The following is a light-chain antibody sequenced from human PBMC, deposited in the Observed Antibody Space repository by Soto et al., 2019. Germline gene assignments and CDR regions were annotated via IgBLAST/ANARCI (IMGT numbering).Light chain of an antibody. Sequence: EIVLTQSPGTLSLSPGERVTLSCRASQSVSSSYLAWYQQKPGQAPRLLIYGASSRATGIPDRFSGSGSGTDFTLTISRLEPGDVAVYYCQQYGSSPWTFGQGTKVEI. CDR2: GAS. V-gene: IGKV3-20*01. J-gene: IGKJ1*01. CDR1: QSVSSSY. CDR3: QQYGSSPWT.